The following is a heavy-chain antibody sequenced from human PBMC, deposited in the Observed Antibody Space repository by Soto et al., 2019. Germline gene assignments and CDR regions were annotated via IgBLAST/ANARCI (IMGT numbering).Heavy chain of an antibody. D-gene: IGHD6-19*01. V-gene: IGHV4-4*07. CDR1: GGSISSYY. CDR3: ARERKYSSGSGPSRWFDP. CDR2: IYTSGST. Sequence: SETLSLTCTVSGGSISSYYWSWIRQPAGKGLEWIGRIYTSGSTNYNPSLKSRVTMSLDTSKNQFSLKLSSVTAADTAVYYCARERKYSSGSGPSRWFDPWGQGTLVTVSS. J-gene: IGHJ5*02.